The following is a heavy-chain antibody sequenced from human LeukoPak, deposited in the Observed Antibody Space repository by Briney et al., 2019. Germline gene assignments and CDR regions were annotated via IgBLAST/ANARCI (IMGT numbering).Heavy chain of an antibody. CDR3: AKGQYSSRFPGAPSPFDY. J-gene: IGHJ4*02. Sequence: GGSLRLSCAASGFTFSSYAMGWVRQAPGKGLEWVSAISGSGGGTYYADSVKGRFTISRDNSKNTLYLQMNSLRAEDTAVYYCAKGQYSSRFPGAPSPFDYWGQGTLVTVSS. V-gene: IGHV3-23*01. D-gene: IGHD6-13*01. CDR2: ISGSGGGT. CDR1: GFTFSSYA.